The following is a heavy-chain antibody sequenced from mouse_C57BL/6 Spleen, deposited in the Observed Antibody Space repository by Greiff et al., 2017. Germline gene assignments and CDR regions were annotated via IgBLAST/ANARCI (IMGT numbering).Heavy chain of an antibody. CDR2: IYPGDGDT. Sequence: VQVVESGAELVKPGASVKISCKASGYAFSSYWMNWVKQRPGKGLEWIGQIYPGDGDTNYNGKFKGKATLTADKSSSTAYMQLSSLTSEDSAVYFCARFGYDSGAMCYWGQGTSVTVAS. CDR1: GYAFSSYW. CDR3: ARFGYDSGAMCY. V-gene: IGHV1-80*01. D-gene: IGHD2-2*01. J-gene: IGHJ4*01.